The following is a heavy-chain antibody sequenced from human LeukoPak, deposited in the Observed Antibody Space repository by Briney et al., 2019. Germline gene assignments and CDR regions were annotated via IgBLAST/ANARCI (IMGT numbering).Heavy chain of an antibody. Sequence: PGGSLRLSCAASGFTVSSNYMSWVRQAPGKGLEWVSVIYSGGSTYYADSVKGRFTVSRDNSKNTLYLQMNSLRAEDTAVYYCARADYYDSSFDYWGQGTLVTVSS. J-gene: IGHJ4*02. D-gene: IGHD3-22*01. CDR1: GFTVSSNY. CDR3: ARADYYDSSFDY. V-gene: IGHV3-53*01. CDR2: IYSGGST.